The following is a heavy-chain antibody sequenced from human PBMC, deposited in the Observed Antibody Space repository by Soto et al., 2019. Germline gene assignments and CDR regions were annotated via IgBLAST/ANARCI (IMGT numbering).Heavy chain of an antibody. J-gene: IGHJ6*02. CDR3: AKIATIAYYGMDV. CDR1: GYTFTSNY. D-gene: IGHD3-9*01. Sequence: ASVKVSCKASGYTFTSNYMHWVRPAPGQGLEWMGIINPSGGSTSYAQKLQGRVTMTRDTSTSTVYMELSSLRSEDTAVYYCAKIATIAYYGMDVWGQGTTVTVSS. CDR2: INPSGGST. V-gene: IGHV1-46*01.